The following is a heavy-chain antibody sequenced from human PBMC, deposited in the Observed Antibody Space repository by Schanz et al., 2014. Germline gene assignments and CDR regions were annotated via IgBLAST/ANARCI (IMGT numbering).Heavy chain of an antibody. CDR2: INGYNGHT. J-gene: IGHJ4*02. D-gene: IGHD4-17*01. CDR3: ARTIAYGGSSGYFDY. Sequence: QVQLVQSGAEVKKPGASVKVSCKASGYTFTSYGITWVRQAPGQGLEWMGWINGYNGHTLYAQKFQGRVTMTTDTSTSTSYMELTSLRFDDTAVYYCARTIAYGGSSGYFDYWGQGTLVTVSS. V-gene: IGHV1-18*01. CDR1: GYTFTSYG.